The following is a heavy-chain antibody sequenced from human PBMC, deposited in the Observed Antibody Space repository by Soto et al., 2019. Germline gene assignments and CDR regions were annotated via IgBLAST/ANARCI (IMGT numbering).Heavy chain of an antibody. V-gene: IGHV3-23*01. CDR2: ISGNGANT. J-gene: IGHJ4*02. D-gene: IGHD6-19*01. CDR3: AKDYGSSRYFFDY. CDR1: GCTLINYA. Sequence: GASVRRSCAGRGCTLINYARTSDRQEQGEGLEWVSTISGNGANTHYADSVKGRFSISRDNSKNTLYIQMNSLRADDTAVYYCAKDYGSSRYFFDYWGQGALVTVSS.